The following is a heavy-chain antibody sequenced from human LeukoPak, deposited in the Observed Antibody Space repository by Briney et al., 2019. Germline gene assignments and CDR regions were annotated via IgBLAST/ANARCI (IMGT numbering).Heavy chain of an antibody. CDR3: ARGGAARLHFQN. J-gene: IGHJ1*01. V-gene: IGHV4-59*01. CDR2: IYHSGST. Sequence: PETLSLTCTVSGGSISTYYWNWIRQPPGKGLEWIGYIYHSGSTNYNPSLQSQVTISVDTSKNQFSLNLNSVTAADTAVYYCARGGAARLHFQNWGQGTLVTVTS. D-gene: IGHD6-6*01. CDR1: GGSISTYY.